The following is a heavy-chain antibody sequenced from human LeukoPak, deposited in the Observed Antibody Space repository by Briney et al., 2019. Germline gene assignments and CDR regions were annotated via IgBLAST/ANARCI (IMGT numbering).Heavy chain of an antibody. CDR1: GYTFTSNY. CDR2: ISPSGGST. CDR3: ARDRLTTTLNFDY. Sequence: ASVKVSCKAFGYTFTSNYMHWVRQAPGQGPEWMGVISPSGGSTTYAQKFQGRVTLTRDMSTSTDYLELSSLRSEDTAVYYCARDRLTTTLNFDYWGQGTLVTVSS. D-gene: IGHD4-17*01. V-gene: IGHV1-46*01. J-gene: IGHJ4*02.